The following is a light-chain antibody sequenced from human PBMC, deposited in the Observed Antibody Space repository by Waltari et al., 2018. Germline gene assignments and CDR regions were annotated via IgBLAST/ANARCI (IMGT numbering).Light chain of an antibody. CDR1: QSISSY. V-gene: IGKV1-39*01. CDR2: AAS. CDR3: QQSYSHTRT. Sequence: DIQMTHSPSSLSASVGDRVTITCRASQSISSYLNWYQQKPGIAPKLLIYAASSLQSGVPSRFSGSGSGRDFTLIISSLQPEDFATYSCQQSYSHTRTFGQGTKVEIK. J-gene: IGKJ1*01.